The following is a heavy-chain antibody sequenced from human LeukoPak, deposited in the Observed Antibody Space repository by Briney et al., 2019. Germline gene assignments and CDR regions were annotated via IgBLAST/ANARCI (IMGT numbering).Heavy chain of an antibody. CDR2: ISSSSSTI. J-gene: IGHJ5*02. Sequence: GGSLRLSCAASGFTFSDYAMNWVRQAPGKGLEWVSYISSSSSTIYYADSVKGRFTISRDDAKNSLYLQMNSLRDEDTAVYYCARGPQGSGTSFRTWGQGALVTVSS. CDR3: ARGPQGSGTSFRT. V-gene: IGHV3-48*02. D-gene: IGHD3-10*01. CDR1: GFTFSDYA.